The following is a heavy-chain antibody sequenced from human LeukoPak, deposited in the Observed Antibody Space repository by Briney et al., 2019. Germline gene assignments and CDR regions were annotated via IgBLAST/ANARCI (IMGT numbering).Heavy chain of an antibody. CDR2: IHHSGNT. Sequence: SETLSLTCTVSGGSFNRGSFYWAWVRQPPGKGLEWIGGIHHSGNTYYNPSLKSRITISIDASQNQFSLNPSSVTATDRAVYYCARHEGSYYDKSGYTFDRWGQGTLVIVSS. J-gene: IGHJ4*02. D-gene: IGHD3-22*01. V-gene: IGHV4-39*01. CDR1: GGSFNRGSFY. CDR3: ARHEGSYYDKSGYTFDR.